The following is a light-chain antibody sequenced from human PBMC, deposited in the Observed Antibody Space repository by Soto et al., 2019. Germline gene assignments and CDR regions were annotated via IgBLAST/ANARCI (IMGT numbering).Light chain of an antibody. V-gene: IGKV1-12*01. CDR3: QQANSFPYT. CDR1: QGISGW. J-gene: IGKJ2*01. CDR2: AAS. Sequence: DIQMTQSPSSVSASVGDRVTIACRASQGISGWLAWYQQRPGGAPKLLIYAASSLQSGVPSRFSGSGSGTDFTLTISSLQPEDFATYYGQQANSFPYTFGQGTKLEIK.